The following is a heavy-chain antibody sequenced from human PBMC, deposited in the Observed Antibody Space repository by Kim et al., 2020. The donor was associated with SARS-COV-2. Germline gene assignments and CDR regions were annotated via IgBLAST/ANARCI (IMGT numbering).Heavy chain of an antibody. CDR2: IYYSGST. Sequence: SETLSLTCTVSGGYISSSSYYWGWISQPPGKGLEWIGSIYYSGSTYYNPSLKSRVTISVDTSKNQFSLKLSSVTAADTAVYYCARHVITEYSSSSVDYWGQGTLVTVSS. V-gene: IGHV4-39*01. D-gene: IGHD6-6*01. CDR1: GGYISSSSYY. J-gene: IGHJ4*02. CDR3: ARHVITEYSSSSVDY.